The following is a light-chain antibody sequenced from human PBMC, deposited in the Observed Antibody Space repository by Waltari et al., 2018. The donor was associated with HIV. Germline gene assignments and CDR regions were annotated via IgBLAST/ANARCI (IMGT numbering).Light chain of an antibody. V-gene: IGKV4-1*01. Sequence: DIVMTQSPESLAVTLGERATIHRKSSQTIFYKSNNKNYLAWYQRKPGHSPKLLISWASNREFGVPDRFSGSGSGTDFTLTINNLQAEDVAVYYCQQFYRTPYTFGQGTRLEFK. CDR1: QTIFYKSNNKNY. CDR2: WAS. CDR3: QQFYRTPYT. J-gene: IGKJ2*01.